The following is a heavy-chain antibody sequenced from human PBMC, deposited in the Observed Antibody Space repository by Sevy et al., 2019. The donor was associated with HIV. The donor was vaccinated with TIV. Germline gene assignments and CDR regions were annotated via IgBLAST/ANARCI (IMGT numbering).Heavy chain of an antibody. V-gene: IGHV3-15*01. J-gene: IGHJ6*02. CDR1: GFTFSSAW. CDR2: IKSEFDGGAI. Sequence: GALRLSCTASGFTFSSAWMSWVRQAPGKGLEWVGRIKSEFDGGAIDYAAPVKGRFSISREDSKNTVYLQMNSLKTEDTAVYYCITDPAYRGYDEEVINYYFYGMDVWGQGTTVTVSS. D-gene: IGHD5-12*01. CDR3: ITDPAYRGYDEEVINYYFYGMDV.